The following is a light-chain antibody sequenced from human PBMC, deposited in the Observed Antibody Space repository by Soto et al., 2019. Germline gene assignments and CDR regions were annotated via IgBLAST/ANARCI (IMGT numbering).Light chain of an antibody. J-gene: IGKJ5*01. CDR2: KAS. CDR1: QTISSW. V-gene: IGKV1-5*03. Sequence: DIQMTQSPSTLSGSVGDRVTITCRASQTISSWLAWYQQKPGKAPKLLIYKASTLKSGVPSRLSGSGSGADFTLTISSLQPEDFATYYCQQLNSYPITFGQGTRLEIK. CDR3: QQLNSYPIT.